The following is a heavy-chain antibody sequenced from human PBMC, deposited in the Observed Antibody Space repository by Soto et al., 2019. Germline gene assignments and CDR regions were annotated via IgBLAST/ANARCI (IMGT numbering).Heavy chain of an antibody. Sequence: GGSLRLSCAASGFTFSSYGMHWVRQAPGKGLEWVAVIWYDGSNKYYADSVKGRFTISRDNSKNTLYLQMNSLRAEDTAVYYCARDTATWGMDVWGQGTTVTVSS. D-gene: IGHD2-21*02. CDR1: GFTFSSYG. V-gene: IGHV3-33*01. CDR3: ARDTATWGMDV. J-gene: IGHJ6*02. CDR2: IWYDGSNK.